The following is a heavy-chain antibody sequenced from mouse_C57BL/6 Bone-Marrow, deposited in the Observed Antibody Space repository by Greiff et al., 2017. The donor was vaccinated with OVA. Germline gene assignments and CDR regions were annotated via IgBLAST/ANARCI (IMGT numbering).Heavy chain of an antibody. V-gene: IGHV5-4*03. CDR2: ISDGGSYT. J-gene: IGHJ4*01. CDR3: ARGPPYAMDY. Sequence: EVMLVESGGGLVKPGGSLKLSCAASGFTFSSYAMSWVRQTPEKRLEWVATISDGGSYTYYPDNVKGRFTISRDNAKNNLYLQMSHLKSEDTAMYYCARGPPYAMDYWGQGTSVTVSS. CDR1: GFTFSSYA.